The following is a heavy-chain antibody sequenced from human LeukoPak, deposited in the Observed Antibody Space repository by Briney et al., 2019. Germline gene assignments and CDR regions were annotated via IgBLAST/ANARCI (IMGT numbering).Heavy chain of an antibody. V-gene: IGHV3-33*01. CDR1: GFTFNNYG. CDR2: LWYDGTNK. J-gene: IGHJ4*02. D-gene: IGHD1-26*01. CDR3: ARDPSSIVGATGGLFDY. Sequence: GGSLRLSCAASGFTFNNYGMHWVRQAPGKGLEWVAVLWYDGTNKYYADSVKGRFTVSRDTSKNTLYLQMNSLRAEDTAVYYCARDPSSIVGATGGLFDYWGQGTLVTVSS.